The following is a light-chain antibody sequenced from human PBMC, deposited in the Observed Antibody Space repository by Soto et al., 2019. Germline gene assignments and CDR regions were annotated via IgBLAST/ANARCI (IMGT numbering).Light chain of an antibody. CDR1: SSDVGHYNF. Sequence: QSALIQPRSVSGSPGQSVTISCTGTSSDVGHYNFVSWYQHHPGKAPKPMIYRVSQRPSGVPDRFSGSKSGNTASLTISGLQAEDEADYYCCSFAGSNTYLVFGGGTKLTVL. CDR2: RVS. CDR3: CSFAGSNTYLV. J-gene: IGLJ2*01. V-gene: IGLV2-11*01.